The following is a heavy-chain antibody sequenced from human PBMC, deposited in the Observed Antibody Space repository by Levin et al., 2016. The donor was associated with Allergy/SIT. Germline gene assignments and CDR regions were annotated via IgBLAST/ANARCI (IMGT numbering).Heavy chain of an antibody. Sequence: ASVKVSCKASGGTFSSYAISWVRQAPGQGLEWMGGIIPIFGTANYAQKFQGRVTITADESTSTAYMELSSLRSEDTAVYYCARSDYGGKRDYYYYYYMDVWGKGTTVTVSS. CDR1: GGTFSSYA. CDR2: IIPIFGTA. J-gene: IGHJ6*03. CDR3: ARSDYGGKRDYYYYYYMDV. V-gene: IGHV1-69*13. D-gene: IGHD4-23*01.